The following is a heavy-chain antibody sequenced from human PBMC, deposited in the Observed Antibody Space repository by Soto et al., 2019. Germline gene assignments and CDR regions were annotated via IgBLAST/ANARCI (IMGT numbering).Heavy chain of an antibody. J-gene: IGHJ4*02. V-gene: IGHV3-7*01. CDR1: GFAFNNDW. D-gene: IGHD3-10*01. CDR2: IKEDGTNT. Sequence: EVQVVESGGDLVQPGGSLRLSCAASGFAFNNDWMTWVRQASGKGLEWVASIKEDGTNTYYADSVRGRFTLSRDNTKNSLYLQMNSLRAEDTAVCYCARGGGIVDNWGQGTRVTVSS. CDR3: ARGGGIVDN.